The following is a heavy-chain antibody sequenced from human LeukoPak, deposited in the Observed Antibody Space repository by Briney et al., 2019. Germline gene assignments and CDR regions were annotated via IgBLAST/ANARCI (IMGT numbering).Heavy chain of an antibody. CDR3: ARGPKSNSYGYWIFSF. J-gene: IGHJ4*02. CDR2: ISAYNGNT. CDR1: GYTFTSYG. D-gene: IGHD5-18*01. Sequence: AASVKVSCKASGYTFTSYGISWVRQAPGQGLEWMGWISAYNGNTNYAQKLQGRVTMTTDTSTSTAYVELRSLRSDDTAVYYCARGPKSNSYGYWIFSFWGQGTLVTVSS. V-gene: IGHV1-18*01.